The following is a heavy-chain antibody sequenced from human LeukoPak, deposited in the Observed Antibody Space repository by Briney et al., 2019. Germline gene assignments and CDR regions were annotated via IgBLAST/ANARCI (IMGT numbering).Heavy chain of an antibody. CDR2: INPSGGST. J-gene: IGHJ3*02. Sequence: ASVKVSCKASGYTFTSYYMHWVRQAPGQGLEWMGIINPSGGSTSYAQKFQGRVTMTRDTSTSTVYMELSSLRSEDTAVYYCARDRSGTLTSPLNAFDIRGQGTMVTVSS. CDR3: ARDRSGTLTSPLNAFDI. CDR1: GYTFTSYY. V-gene: IGHV1-46*01. D-gene: IGHD2-2*01.